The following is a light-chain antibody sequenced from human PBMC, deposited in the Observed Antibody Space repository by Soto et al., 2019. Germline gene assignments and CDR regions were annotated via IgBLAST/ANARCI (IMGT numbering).Light chain of an antibody. CDR1: SSDVGSYNL. V-gene: IGLV2-23*01. J-gene: IGLJ3*02. CDR3: CSYAGSSTWV. Sequence: QSALTQPASVSGSPGQSITISCTGTSSDVGSYNLVSWYQQHPGKAPKLIIYDDSKRPSRVSNRFSGSKSGNTASLTISGLQAEDEADYYCCSYAGSSTWVLGGGTKLTVL. CDR2: DDS.